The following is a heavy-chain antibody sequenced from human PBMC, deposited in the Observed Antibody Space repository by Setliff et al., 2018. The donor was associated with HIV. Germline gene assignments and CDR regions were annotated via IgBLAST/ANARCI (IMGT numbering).Heavy chain of an antibody. V-gene: IGHV4-31*11. D-gene: IGHD3-10*02. CDR2: IYYSGTT. CDR3: ARFVRGAFDS. CDR1: GGSLNDYY. Sequence: PSETLSLTCAVYGGSLNDYYWSWIRQHPRKGLEWIGSIYYSGTTYYNPSLKSRISISIDTSKNQFSLKLSSVAAADTAVYSCARFVRGAFDSWGQGSLVTVSS. J-gene: IGHJ4*02.